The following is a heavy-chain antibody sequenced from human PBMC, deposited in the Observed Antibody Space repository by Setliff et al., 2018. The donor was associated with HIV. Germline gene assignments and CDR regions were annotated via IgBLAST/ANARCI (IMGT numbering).Heavy chain of an antibody. Sequence: SETLSLTCFVSGVSISGHFWGWIRQHPGKGLEWIGYIYTSGTTEYNPSLDSRGTISVDTSRGQFSLNLRSVTAAGTALYFCARLIHTGLLYFDYWGLGMLVTVSS. CDR3: ARLIHTGLLYFDY. CDR2: IYTSGTT. D-gene: IGHD2-8*02. V-gene: IGHV4-4*09. J-gene: IGHJ4*02. CDR1: GVSISGHF.